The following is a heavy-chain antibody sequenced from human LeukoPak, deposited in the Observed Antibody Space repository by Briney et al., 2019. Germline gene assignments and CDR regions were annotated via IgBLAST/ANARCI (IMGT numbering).Heavy chain of an antibody. CDR3: IKDAGYSAYDSLDS. CDR2: ISSNGGNT. J-gene: IGHJ4*02. V-gene: IGHV3-64D*06. CDR1: GFTFRRYA. D-gene: IGHD5-12*01. Sequence: PGGSLRLSCSASGFTFRRYAMHWVRQAPGKGLEYISGISSNGGNTDHADSVKGRFTISRDNSKSTLYLQMSSLRPEDTAVYYSIKDAGYSAYDSLDSWGQGTLVTVSS.